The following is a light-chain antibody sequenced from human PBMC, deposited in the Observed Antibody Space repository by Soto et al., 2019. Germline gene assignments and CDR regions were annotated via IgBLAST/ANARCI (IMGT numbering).Light chain of an antibody. CDR1: SRDVGGYNY. J-gene: IGLJ1*01. CDR3: SSYTSSSTLGGV. CDR2: EVS. V-gene: IGLV2-14*01. Sequence: QSALTQPASVSGSPGQSITISCAGTSRDVGGYNYVSWYQQHPGKAPKLMIYEVSNRPSGVSNRFSGSKSGNTASLTISGLQAEDEADYYCSSYTSSSTLGGVFGTGTKLTVL.